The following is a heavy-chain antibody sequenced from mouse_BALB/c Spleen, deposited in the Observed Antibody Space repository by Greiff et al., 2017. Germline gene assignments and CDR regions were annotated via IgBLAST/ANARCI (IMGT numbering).Heavy chain of an antibody. CDR1: GYAFSSYW. V-gene: IGHV1-80*01. CDR3: ARIYDGSWFAY. J-gene: IGHJ3*01. CDR2: IYPGDGDT. Sequence: QVQLKESGTVLARPGASVKMSCKASGYAFSSYWMNWVKQRPGQGLEWIGQIYPGDGDTNYNGKFKGKATLTADKSSSTAYMQLSSLTSEDSAVYFCARIYDGSWFAYWGQGTLVTVSA. D-gene: IGHD2-3*01.